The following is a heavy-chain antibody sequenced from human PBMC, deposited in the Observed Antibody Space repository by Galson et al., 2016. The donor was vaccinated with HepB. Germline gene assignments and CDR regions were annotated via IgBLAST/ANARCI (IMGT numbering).Heavy chain of an antibody. CDR2: ISNSGGSI. CDR3: AKDRYDYLRGYYYYGMDV. Sequence: SLRLSCAASGFTFSDEYMSWIRQAPGKGLEWISYISNSGGSIHYADSVEGRFTISRDNAKNSLYLQMNSLRAEDTTVYYCAKDRYDYLRGYYYYGMDVWGQGTTVTVSS. CDR1: GFTFSDEY. J-gene: IGHJ6*02. D-gene: IGHD5-12*01. V-gene: IGHV3-11*04.